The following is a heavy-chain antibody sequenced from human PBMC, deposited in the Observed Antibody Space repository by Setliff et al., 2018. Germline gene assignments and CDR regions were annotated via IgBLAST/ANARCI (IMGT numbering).Heavy chain of an antibody. Sequence: ASVKVSCKASGYIFTRYRITWVRQSPGQGLEWMGWISTRNDDTGYAQKFKGRVTLTTDTSTNTAYMELRSLRSDDTAVYYCARDPFRNYETAPVWFDPWGQGTLVTVSS. CDR3: ARDPFRNYETAPVWFDP. CDR2: ISTRNDDT. V-gene: IGHV1-18*01. D-gene: IGHD1-7*01. J-gene: IGHJ5*02. CDR1: GYIFTRYR.